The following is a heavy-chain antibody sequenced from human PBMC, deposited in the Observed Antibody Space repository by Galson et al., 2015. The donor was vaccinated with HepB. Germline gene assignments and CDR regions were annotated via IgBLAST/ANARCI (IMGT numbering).Heavy chain of an antibody. Sequence: SLRLSCAASGFTFSSYGMHWVRQAPGKGPEWVALISNDGIYKYYADSVKGRFAISRDNAKNTLYLQMDSLRPEDTAVYYCAKAADYYASSISFLFDSLGQGTLVTVSS. CDR3: AKAADYYASSISFLFDS. J-gene: IGHJ4*02. D-gene: IGHD3-22*01. CDR2: ISNDGIYK. V-gene: IGHV3-30*18. CDR1: GFTFSSYG.